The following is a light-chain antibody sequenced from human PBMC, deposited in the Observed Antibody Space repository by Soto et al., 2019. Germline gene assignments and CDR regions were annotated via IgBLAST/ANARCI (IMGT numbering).Light chain of an antibody. CDR2: EAS. CDR1: QGINTW. CDR3: QQYNDSFRYT. J-gene: IGKJ2*01. V-gene: IGKV1-5*03. Sequence: DIQMTQSPSTLSASVGDRVTITCRASQGINTWWAWYQQKPGTVPKLLIYEASTLESGVPSRFSGSRSGTEFTLTVSSLQPDDFATYYCQQYNDSFRYTFGQGTKLEIK.